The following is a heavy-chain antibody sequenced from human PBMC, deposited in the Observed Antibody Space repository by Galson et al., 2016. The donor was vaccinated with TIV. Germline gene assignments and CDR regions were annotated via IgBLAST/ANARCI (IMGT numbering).Heavy chain of an antibody. CDR2: ISHDGNNK. CDR1: GFTFSSYT. Sequence: SLRLSCAASGFTFSSYTFHWVRQTPGKGLEWVAIISHDGNNKDFADSVEGRFTISRDSPKNTVFLQMNSLRLEDTAVYYCTRDGRGNWKYVDYFDYWGPGTVATVSS. V-gene: IGHV3-30-3*01. D-gene: IGHD1-7*01. CDR3: TRDGRGNWKYVDYFDY. J-gene: IGHJ4*02.